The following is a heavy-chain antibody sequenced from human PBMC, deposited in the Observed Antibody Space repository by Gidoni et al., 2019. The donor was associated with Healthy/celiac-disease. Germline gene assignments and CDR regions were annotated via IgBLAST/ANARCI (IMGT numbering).Heavy chain of an antibody. V-gene: IGHV3-11*01. D-gene: IGHD3-10*01. CDR1: GFPFSDYY. J-gene: IGHJ4*02. Sequence: QVQLVVSGGGLVKPGGSLRLSCDASGFPFSDYYMRWIRQAPGKGLEWVSYISSSGSNIYYADSVKGRFTISRDNDKNSLYRQMKSLRDEDTAVYYCAGGEELLWFGELTQFDYWGQGTLVTVSS. CDR2: ISSSGSNI. CDR3: AGGEELLWFGELTQFDY.